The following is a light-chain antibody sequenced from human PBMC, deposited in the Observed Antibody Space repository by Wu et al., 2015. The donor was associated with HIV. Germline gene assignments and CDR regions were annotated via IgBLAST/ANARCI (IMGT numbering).Light chain of an antibody. Sequence: EIVLTQSPGTLSLSPGERATLSCRATQSISNSHLAWYQQKPGQGPRLLIYGASKRATGIPDRFSGRGSGTDFTLTISRLEPEDFAVYYCQQYGSSPWTFGQGTKVEIK. J-gene: IGKJ1*01. CDR1: QSISNSH. CDR2: GAS. V-gene: IGKV3-20*01. CDR3: QQYGSSPWT.